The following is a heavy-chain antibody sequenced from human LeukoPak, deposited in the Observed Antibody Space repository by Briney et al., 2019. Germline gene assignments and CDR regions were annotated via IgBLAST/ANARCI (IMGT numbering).Heavy chain of an antibody. V-gene: IGHV4-59*08. CDR3: ARLPREDGSGHRPY. CDR1: GGSISSYY. J-gene: IGHJ4*02. D-gene: IGHD3-10*01. Sequence: PSKTLSLTCTVSGGSISSYYWSWIRQPPGKGLEWIGCIYYSGSTDYNPSLKSRVTISVDTSKNQFSLKLSSVTAADTAVYYCARLPREDGSGHRPYWGQGTLVTVSS. CDR2: IYYSGST.